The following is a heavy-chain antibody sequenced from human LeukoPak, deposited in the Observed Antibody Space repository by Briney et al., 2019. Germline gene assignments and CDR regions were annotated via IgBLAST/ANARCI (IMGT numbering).Heavy chain of an antibody. V-gene: IGHV3-48*03. CDR3: ARDRHSSSSVGGD. CDR1: GFTFSSYE. CDR2: ISSGGSTI. Sequence: PGGSLRLSCAASGFTFSSYEMNWVRQAPGKGLEWVSYISSGGSTIYYADSVKGRFTISRDNAKNSLYLQMNSLRAEDTAVYYCARDRHSSSSVGGDWGQGTLVTVSS. D-gene: IGHD6-6*01. J-gene: IGHJ4*02.